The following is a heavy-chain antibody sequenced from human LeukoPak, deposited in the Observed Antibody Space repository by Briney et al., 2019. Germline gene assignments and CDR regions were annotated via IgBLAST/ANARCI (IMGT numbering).Heavy chain of an antibody. V-gene: IGHV4-39*07. CDR2: MYYSGST. Sequence: PSETLSLTCTASGGSISSSRYYWGWIRQPPGKGLEWIGSMYYSGSTYYNPSLKSRVTISVDTSKNQFSLNLRSVTAADTAVYYCARHAFYYYYYMDVWGKGTTVTVSS. J-gene: IGHJ6*03. CDR3: ARHAFYYYYYMDV. CDR1: GGSISSSRYY. D-gene: IGHD3-16*01.